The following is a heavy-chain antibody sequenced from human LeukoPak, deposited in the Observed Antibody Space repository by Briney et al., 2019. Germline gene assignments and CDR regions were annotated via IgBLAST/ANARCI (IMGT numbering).Heavy chain of an antibody. CDR2: IRSKVNGYAT. CDR3: TREGSGWYTDF. Sequence: PGGSLRLSCAASGFTFDDFGMSWVRQAPGKGLEWVGRIRSKVNGYATVYAASVRGRFTISRDDSKNTAYLQMNSLKTEDTAMYYCTREGSGWYTDFWGQGTLVTVSS. J-gene: IGHJ4*02. D-gene: IGHD6-19*01. CDR1: GFTFDDFG. V-gene: IGHV3-73*01.